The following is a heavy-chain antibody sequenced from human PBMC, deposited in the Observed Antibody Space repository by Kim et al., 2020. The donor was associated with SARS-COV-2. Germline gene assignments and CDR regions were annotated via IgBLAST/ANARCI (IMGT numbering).Heavy chain of an antibody. D-gene: IGHD3-16*02. V-gene: IGHV1-18*01. CDR2: ISAYNGNT. CDR1: GYTFTSYG. Sequence: ASVKVSCKASGYTFTSYGISWVRQAPGQGLEWMGWISAYNGNTNYAQKLQGRVTMTTDTSMSTAYMELRSLRSDDTAVYYCARSDYDYIWGSYRYPHFDYWGQGTLVTVSS. CDR3: ARSDYDYIWGSYRYPHFDY. J-gene: IGHJ4*02.